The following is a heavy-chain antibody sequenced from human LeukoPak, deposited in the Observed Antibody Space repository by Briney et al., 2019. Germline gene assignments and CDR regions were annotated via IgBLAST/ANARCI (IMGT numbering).Heavy chain of an antibody. J-gene: IGHJ4*02. CDR1: GFTFSSYS. V-gene: IGHV3-21*01. Sequence: GGSLRLSCAASGFTFSSYSMNWVRQAPGKGLEWVSSISSSSSYIYYADSVKGRFTISRDNAKNSLYLQMNSLRAEDTAVYYCVRGSIGYGGNSGDYWGQGTLVTVSS. CDR2: ISSSSSYI. CDR3: VRGSIGYGGNSGDY. D-gene: IGHD4-23*01.